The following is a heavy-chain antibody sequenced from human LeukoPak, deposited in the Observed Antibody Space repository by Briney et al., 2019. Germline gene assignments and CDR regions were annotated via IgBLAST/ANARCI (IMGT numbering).Heavy chain of an antibody. CDR3: ARDPSMVRGVMLFDY. Sequence: PGRSLRLSCAASGFTFNTYAMHWVRQGPGKGLEWVATISYDGSNKFYAGFVKGRFTISRDNSKNTLYLQMNSLRAEDTAVFYCARDPSMVRGVMLFDYWGQGTLVTVSS. CDR1: GFTFNTYA. V-gene: IGHV3-30*04. J-gene: IGHJ4*02. D-gene: IGHD3-10*01. CDR2: ISYDGSNK.